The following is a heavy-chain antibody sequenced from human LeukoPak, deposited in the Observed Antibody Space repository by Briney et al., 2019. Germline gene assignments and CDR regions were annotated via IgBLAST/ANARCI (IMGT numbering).Heavy chain of an antibody. CDR1: GGSFSGYY. CDR3: ARSSGTGTFSY. J-gene: IGHJ4*02. V-gene: IGHV4-34*01. Sequence: SETLSLTCAVYGGSFSGYYWSWIRQPPGKGLEWIGSVYYGRSPYFNPSLESRATISVDTSKNHFSLKMSSVTAADTAVYYCARSSGTGTFSYWGQGTLVTVSS. CDR2: VYYGRSP. D-gene: IGHD6-25*01.